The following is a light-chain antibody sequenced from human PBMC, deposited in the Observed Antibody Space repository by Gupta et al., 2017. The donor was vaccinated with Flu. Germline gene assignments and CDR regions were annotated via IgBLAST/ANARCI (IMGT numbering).Light chain of an antibody. CDR3: QQYDNRPPVT. Sequence: DIQITQSPSSLSASVGDRVTITCQASQDISNYLNWYQQKPGKAPKLLIYVASNLETGVPSRFSGSGSGTDFTFTISSMQPEDIATYYCQQYDNRPPVTFGGGTKVEIK. CDR1: QDISNY. V-gene: IGKV1-33*01. CDR2: VAS. J-gene: IGKJ4*01.